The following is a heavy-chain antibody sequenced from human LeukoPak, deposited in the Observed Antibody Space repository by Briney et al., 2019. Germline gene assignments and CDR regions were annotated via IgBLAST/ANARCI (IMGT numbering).Heavy chain of an antibody. Sequence: SQTLSLTCTVSGGSISSGSYYWSWIRQPAGKGLEWIGRIYNSGSTNYNPSLKSRVTMSVDTSKNQFSLKLSSVTAADTAVYYCARGEWSGWFDPWGQGPRSPSPQ. D-gene: IGHD3-3*01. J-gene: IGHJ5*02. CDR1: GGSISSGSYY. V-gene: IGHV4-61*02. CDR3: ARGEWSGWFDP. CDR2: IYNSGST.